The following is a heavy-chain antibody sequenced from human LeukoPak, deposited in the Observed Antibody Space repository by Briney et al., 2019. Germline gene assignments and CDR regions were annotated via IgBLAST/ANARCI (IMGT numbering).Heavy chain of an antibody. Sequence: GGSLRLSCAASGFTFSDYYMSWIRQAPGKGLEWVSYISSSGSTIYYADSVKGRFTISRDNAKNSLYLQMNSLRAEDTAVYYCARDTSFRGYSGYAKYYFDYRGQGTLVTVSS. J-gene: IGHJ4*02. V-gene: IGHV3-11*04. CDR3: ARDTSFRGYSGYAKYYFDY. D-gene: IGHD5-12*01. CDR2: ISSSGSTI. CDR1: GFTFSDYY.